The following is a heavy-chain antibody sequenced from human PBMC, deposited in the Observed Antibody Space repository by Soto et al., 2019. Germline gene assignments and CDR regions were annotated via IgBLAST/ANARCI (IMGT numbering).Heavy chain of an antibody. CDR1: GFTFSSYG. CDR2: IWYDGSNK. D-gene: IGHD6-19*01. CDR3: VRDSGWLFDS. V-gene: IGHV3-33*01. J-gene: IGHJ4*02. Sequence: QVQLVESGGGVVQPGRSLRLSCAASGFTFSSYGMHWDLQAPGKGLEWVALIWYDGSNKYYADSVKGRFTISRDDSKNTVFLQMNSLRAEDTAVYFCVRDSGWLFDSWGQGTLVTVSS.